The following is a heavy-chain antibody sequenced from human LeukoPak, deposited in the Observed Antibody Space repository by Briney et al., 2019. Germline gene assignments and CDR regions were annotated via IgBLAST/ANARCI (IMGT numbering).Heavy chain of an antibody. D-gene: IGHD3-22*01. J-gene: IGHJ4*02. CDR1: GSAFSSYA. V-gene: IGHV3-23*01. CDR2: IRGTGDST. Sequence: PGGPLRLSCAASGSAFSSYAMSWARQAPGKGPEWISGIRGTGDSTFYADSVKGRFNISRDNSKNTLYLQMNTLRAEDTAVYYCAKDAHYYDSGGYYAPFDCWGQGALVAVSS. CDR3: AKDAHYYDSGGYYAPFDC.